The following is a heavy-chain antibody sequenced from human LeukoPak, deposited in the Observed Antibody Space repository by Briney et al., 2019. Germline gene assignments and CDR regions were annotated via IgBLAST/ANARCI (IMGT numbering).Heavy chain of an antibody. CDR1: GGSFSGYY. J-gene: IGHJ4*02. V-gene: IGHV4-34*01. D-gene: IGHD6-13*01. CDR2: INHSGST. Sequence: SETLSLTCAVYGGSFSGYYWSWIRQPPGKGLEWIGEINHSGSTNYNPSLKSRVTISVDTSKNQFSLKLSSVTAADTAVYYCARGAAAGLFDYWGQGTLVTVSS. CDR3: ARGAAAGLFDY.